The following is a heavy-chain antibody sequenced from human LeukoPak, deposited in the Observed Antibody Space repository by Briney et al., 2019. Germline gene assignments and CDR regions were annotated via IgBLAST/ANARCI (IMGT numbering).Heavy chain of an antibody. J-gene: IGHJ4*02. V-gene: IGHV3-23*01. Sequence: GGSLRLSCAASGFTFSTYAMSWVRQAPGKGLEWVSFISGRGISTYYADSVKGRFTISRDNSKNTLYLQMNSLRAEDTAVYYCARAPTVTGYYFDYWGQGTLVTVSS. CDR2: ISGRGIST. CDR1: GFTFSTYA. D-gene: IGHD4-17*01. CDR3: ARAPTVTGYYFDY.